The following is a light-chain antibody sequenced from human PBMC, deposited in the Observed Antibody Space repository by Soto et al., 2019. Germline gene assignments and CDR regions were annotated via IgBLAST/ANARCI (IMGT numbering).Light chain of an antibody. CDR1: QSVLHSPNNKNY. CDR3: QHYHAVPLT. CDR2: WAS. V-gene: IGKV4-1*01. Sequence: DIVMTQSPDSLAVSLGERATINCKSSQSVLHSPNNKNYLAWYQQKSGQPPKLLIYWASTRESGVPDRFSGSGSGTDFTLTISSLQAEDVAVYYCQHYHAVPLTFGGGTRVEIK. J-gene: IGKJ4*01.